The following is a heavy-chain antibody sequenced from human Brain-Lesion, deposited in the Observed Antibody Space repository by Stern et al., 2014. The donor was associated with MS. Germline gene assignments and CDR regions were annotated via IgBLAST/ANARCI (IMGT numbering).Heavy chain of an antibody. Sequence: VQLEHSGGGLVHPGGSLSLSCAASGFNFSSYWLHWVRQFPEQGPFWVSPINRVGHATSSAESVTGRFSISRDNIPNMLYTPITSLRAEDTAVYYCARGVGDYWGQGARVTVSS. D-gene: IGHD3-16*01. V-gene: IGHV3-74*02. CDR2: INRVGHAT. J-gene: IGHJ4*02. CDR3: ARGVGDY. CDR1: GFNFSSYW.